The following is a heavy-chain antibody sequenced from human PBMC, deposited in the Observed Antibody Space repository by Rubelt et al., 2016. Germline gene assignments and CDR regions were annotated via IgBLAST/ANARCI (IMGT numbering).Heavy chain of an antibody. D-gene: IGHD2-8*01. J-gene: IGHJ4*02. CDR1: GGSISSSTYY. CDR2: IYYSGST. CDR3: ARLPTVSAYCTNSVCYDL. V-gene: IGHV4-39*01. Sequence: QLQLQESGPGLVKPSETLSLTCSVSGGSISSSTYYWGWIRQPPGMGLEWIGSIYYSGSTYYNPSLRCRFTIFLDTSKNQFSLKLGSVTAADTAVYYCARLPTVSAYCTNSVCYDLWGQGTLVTVSS.